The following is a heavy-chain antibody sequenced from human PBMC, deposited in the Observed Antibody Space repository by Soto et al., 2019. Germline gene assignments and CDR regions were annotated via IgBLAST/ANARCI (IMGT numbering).Heavy chain of an antibody. D-gene: IGHD3-9*01. J-gene: IGHJ3*02. CDR2: ISAYNGNT. V-gene: IGHV1-18*01. CDR1: CYTFTSYG. CDR3: ARDRAYDILTGYYCDAFDI. Sequence: SVKVSCKASCYTFTSYGISWVRQAPGQGLEWMGWISAYNGNTNYAQKLQGRVTMTTDTSTSTAYMELRSLRSDDTAVYYCARDRAYDILTGYYCDAFDIWGQGTMVTVSS.